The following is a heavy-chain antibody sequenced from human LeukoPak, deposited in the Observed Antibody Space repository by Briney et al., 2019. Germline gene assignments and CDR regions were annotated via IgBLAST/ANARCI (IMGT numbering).Heavy chain of an antibody. CDR1: GGSISSYY. V-gene: IGHV4-59*01. Sequence: SETLSLTCTVSGGSISSYYCSWIRQPPGKGLEWIGYIYYDGSTNYNPSLKSRVTMSVDTSKNQFSLRLSSVTAADTAVYYCARGVAAAGTHFDYWGQGTQVTVSP. CDR3: ARGVAAAGTHFDY. CDR2: IYYDGST. J-gene: IGHJ4*02. D-gene: IGHD6-13*01.